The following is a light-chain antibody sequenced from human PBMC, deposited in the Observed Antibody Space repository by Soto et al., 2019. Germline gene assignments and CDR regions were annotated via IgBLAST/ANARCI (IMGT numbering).Light chain of an antibody. CDR3: QHYGTSPH. Sequence: EIVLTQSPGTLSLSPGERATLSCRASQTVSSTYLAWYQQKPGQPPRLLIYDASSRATGIPDRFSGSGSGTDFTLTISGLEPEDFAVYYCQHYGTSPHFGGGTKVEIK. CDR2: DAS. J-gene: IGKJ4*01. CDR1: QTVSSTY. V-gene: IGKV3-20*01.